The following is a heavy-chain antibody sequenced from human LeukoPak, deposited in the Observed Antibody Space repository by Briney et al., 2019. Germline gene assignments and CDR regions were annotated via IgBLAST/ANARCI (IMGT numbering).Heavy chain of an antibody. J-gene: IGHJ4*02. D-gene: IGHD1-26*01. Sequence: GESLRLSCTASGSTFSTYPMTWVRQAPGQGLEWVSAISGNSVTIYYPDSVKGRFTISRDNSKNTLYLQMYSLRAEDTAVYYCAKILSGTYSFDLWGQGTLVTVSS. CDR2: ISGNSVTI. V-gene: IGHV3-23*01. CDR1: GSTFSTYP. CDR3: AKILSGTYSFDL.